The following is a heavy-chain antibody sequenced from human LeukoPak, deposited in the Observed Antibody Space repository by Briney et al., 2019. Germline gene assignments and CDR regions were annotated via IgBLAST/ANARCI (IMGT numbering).Heavy chain of an antibody. CDR3: AREPNYSSRPSYFDY. V-gene: IGHV3-53*01. D-gene: IGHD6-13*01. CDR2: IYSGGST. CDR1: GFTVSSNY. Sequence: WGSLRLSCAASGFTVSSNYMSWVRQAPGKGLEWVSVIYSGGSTYYADSVKGRFTISRDNSKNTLYLQMNSLRAEDTAVYYCAREPNYSSRPSYFDYWGQGTLVTVS. J-gene: IGHJ4*02.